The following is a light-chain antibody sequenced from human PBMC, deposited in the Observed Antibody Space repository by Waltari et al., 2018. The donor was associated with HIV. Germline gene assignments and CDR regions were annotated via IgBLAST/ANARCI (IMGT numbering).Light chain of an antibody. CDR3: QVWDSTDDHWV. Sequence: SYVVTQPPSLSVAPGQTARMTCEGNNIESSSVHWYQLRPGQAPVLVVHDNNDRPPGIPERFFGSNSGNTATLTINRVEADHEADYYCQVWDSTDDHWVFGGGTKLTVL. V-gene: IGLV3-21*02. CDR1: NIESSS. J-gene: IGLJ3*02. CDR2: DNN.